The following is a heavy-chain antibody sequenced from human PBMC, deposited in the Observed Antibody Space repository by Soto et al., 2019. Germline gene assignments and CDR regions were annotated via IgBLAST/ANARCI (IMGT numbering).Heavy chain of an antibody. D-gene: IGHD5-18*01. CDR2: IWYDGSDK. J-gene: IGHJ3*02. V-gene: IGHV3-33*01. Sequence: GGSLRLSCAASGFTFSSYGMHWVRQAPGKGLEWVAVIWYDGSDKYYADSVKGRFTISRDNSKNTLYLQMNSLRAEDTAVYYCARERIQLSVRDAFDIWGQGTMVTVSS. CDR1: GFTFSSYG. CDR3: ARERIQLSVRDAFDI.